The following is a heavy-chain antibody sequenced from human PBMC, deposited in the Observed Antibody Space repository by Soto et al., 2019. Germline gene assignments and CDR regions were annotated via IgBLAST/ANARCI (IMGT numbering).Heavy chain of an antibody. CDR2: IGTNSDT. J-gene: IGHJ4*02. Sequence: GGSLRLSCAASGFTFSSYAMNWDRQAPGKGLEWVSAIGTNSDTYYADSVKGRFTISRDNFKTTLYLQMNSLRAEDTALYYCAKKYPGTRPFDYWGQGTLVTVSS. CDR3: AKKYPGTRPFDY. CDR1: GFTFSSYA. D-gene: IGHD2-2*01. V-gene: IGHV3-23*01.